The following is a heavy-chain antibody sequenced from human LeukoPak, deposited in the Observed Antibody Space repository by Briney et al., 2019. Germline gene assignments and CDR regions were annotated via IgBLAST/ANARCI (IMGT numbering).Heavy chain of an antibody. D-gene: IGHD3-16*02. CDR2: INPCGDNT. CDR1: GYTFTNYY. CDR3: ARDPYDYVWGSYRPDDGFDI. J-gene: IGHJ3*02. V-gene: IGHV1-46*01. Sequence: ASVKVSCKASGYTFTNYYIHWVRQAPGQGVEWMGLINPCGDNTDYAQNFQGRVTMTRDTSTSTVYMGLSSLRSEDTAVYYCARDPYDYVWGSYRPDDGFDIWGQGTMVTVSS.